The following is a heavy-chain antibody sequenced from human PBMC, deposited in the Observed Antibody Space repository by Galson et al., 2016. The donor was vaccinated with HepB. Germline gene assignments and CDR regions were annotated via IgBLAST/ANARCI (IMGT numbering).Heavy chain of an antibody. J-gene: IGHJ4*02. CDR2: IYWDDDS. CDR1: GFSLSTSGVG. Sequence: PALVKPTQTLTLTCTFSGFSLSTSGVGVGWIRQPPGQGLEWLGIIYWDDDSRYSSSLKSRLTITKDTSKNQVVLTMTNVGPVDTATYYCAHSRYYVSGSLDYRGQGTLVTVSS. D-gene: IGHD3-10*01. CDR3: AHSRYYVSGSLDY. V-gene: IGHV2-5*02.